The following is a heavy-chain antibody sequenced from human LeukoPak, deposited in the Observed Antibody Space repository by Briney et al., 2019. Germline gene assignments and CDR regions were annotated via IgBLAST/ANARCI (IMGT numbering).Heavy chain of an antibody. CDR1: GGSFSGYY. D-gene: IGHD4-11*01. Sequence: PSETLSLTCAVYGGSFSGYYWSWIRQPPGKGLEWIGEINHSGSTNYNPSLKSRVTISVDTSKSQFSLKLSSVTAADTAVYYCARSPTVTTFYYYGMDVWGQGTTVTVSS. CDR2: INHSGST. V-gene: IGHV4-34*01. CDR3: ARSPTVTTFYYYGMDV. J-gene: IGHJ6*02.